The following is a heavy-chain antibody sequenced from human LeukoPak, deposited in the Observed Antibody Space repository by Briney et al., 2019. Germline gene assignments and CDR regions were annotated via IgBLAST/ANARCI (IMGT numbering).Heavy chain of an antibody. CDR2: IYPRDSDT. CDR3: ARCPITMVRGVPGWFDP. J-gene: IGHJ5*02. V-gene: IGHV5-51*01. Sequence: GESLKISCKGSGYSFTSYWIGWVRQMPGKGLEWMGIIYPRDSDTRYSPSFQGQVTISADKSISTAYLQWSSLKASDTAMYYCARCPITMVRGVPGWFDPWGQGTLVTVSS. CDR1: GYSFTSYW. D-gene: IGHD3-10*01.